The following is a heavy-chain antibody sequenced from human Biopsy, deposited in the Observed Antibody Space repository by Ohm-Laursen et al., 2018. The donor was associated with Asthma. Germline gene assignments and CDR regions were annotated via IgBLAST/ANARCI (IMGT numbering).Heavy chain of an antibody. CDR1: GFTFRAHA. J-gene: IGHJ4*02. V-gene: IGHV3-23*01. D-gene: IGHD3-22*01. CDR2: ISGNSGIT. Sequence: SLRLSCAASGFTFRAHAMSWVRQAPGKGLEWVSTISGNSGITYYADSVRGRFTISRDNSQNTLYLHMDSLSAGDTAVYYCARGDSSNWSHYYFDYWGQGTLVTVSS. CDR3: ARGDSSNWSHYYFDY.